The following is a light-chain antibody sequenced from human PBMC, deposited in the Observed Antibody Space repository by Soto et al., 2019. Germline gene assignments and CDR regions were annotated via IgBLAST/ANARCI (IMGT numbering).Light chain of an antibody. CDR1: SNDVGGYNF. Sequence: QSALTQPRSVPGSPGQSVTISCTGTSNDVGGYNFVSWYQQHPGKVPKLFIYDVSRRPSGVPDRFSGSKSGNTASLTISGLQADDEADYYCSSYAGSYTLVFGGGTKLTVL. J-gene: IGLJ2*01. V-gene: IGLV2-11*01. CDR3: SSYAGSYTLV. CDR2: DVS.